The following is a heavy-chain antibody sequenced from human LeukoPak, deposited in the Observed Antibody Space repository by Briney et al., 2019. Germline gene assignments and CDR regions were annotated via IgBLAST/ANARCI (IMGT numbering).Heavy chain of an antibody. Sequence: ASVKVSCKASGYTFTSYYMHWVRQAPGQGLEWMGIINPSGGSTNYAQKFQGRVTMTRDTSISTAYMELSRLRSDDTAVYYCARDLGYCSGGSCYLNWFDPWGQGTLVTVSS. CDR3: ARDLGYCSGGSCYLNWFDP. CDR1: GYTFTSYY. CDR2: INPSGGST. V-gene: IGHV1-46*01. J-gene: IGHJ5*02. D-gene: IGHD2-15*01.